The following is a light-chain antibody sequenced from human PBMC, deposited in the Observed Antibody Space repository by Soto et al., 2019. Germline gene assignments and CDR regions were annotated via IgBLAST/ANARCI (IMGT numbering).Light chain of an antibody. J-gene: IGLJ1*01. V-gene: IGLV1-40*01. CDR2: GNS. Sequence: QSVLPQPPSVSVATGQRVTISCTGSSSNIGAGYDVHWYQQLPGTAPKLLIYGNSNRPSGVPDRFSGSKSGTSASLAITGLQAEDEADYYCQSYDSSLSGLVFGTGTKVTVL. CDR1: SSNIGAGYD. CDR3: QSYDSSLSGLV.